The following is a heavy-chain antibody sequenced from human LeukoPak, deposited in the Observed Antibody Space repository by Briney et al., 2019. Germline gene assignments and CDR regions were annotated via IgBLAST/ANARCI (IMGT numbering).Heavy chain of an antibody. V-gene: IGHV4-30-4*08. CDR1: GGSISSGDSY. CDR2: ISDSGSP. CDR3: ARYNPLHVDTTRGVFFG. D-gene: IGHD5-18*01. Sequence: SQTLSLTCTVSGGSISSGDSYWSWIRLPPGKGLEWIAYISDSGSPYYNPSLKSRITMSVDTSKNQFSLKLSSVTAADTAVYYCARYNPLHVDTTRGVFFGWGQGTLVTVSS. J-gene: IGHJ4*02.